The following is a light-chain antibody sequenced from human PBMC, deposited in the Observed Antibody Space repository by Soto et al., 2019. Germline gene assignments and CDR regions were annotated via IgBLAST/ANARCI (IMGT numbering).Light chain of an antibody. CDR1: QSISSY. Sequence: EIQMTQSPSSLSASVGDRVTITCRASQSISSYLNWYQQKPGKAPKLLIYAASILQSGVPSRFSGSGSGTDFTLTISSLQPEDFATFYCQQSYSTPYTFGQGTKLEIK. J-gene: IGKJ2*01. CDR3: QQSYSTPYT. V-gene: IGKV1-39*01. CDR2: AAS.